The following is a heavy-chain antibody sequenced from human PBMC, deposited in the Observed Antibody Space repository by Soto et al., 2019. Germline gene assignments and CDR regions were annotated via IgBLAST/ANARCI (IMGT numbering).Heavy chain of an antibody. J-gene: IGHJ6*02. V-gene: IGHV3-9*01. CDR2: ISWNSANI. Sequence: EVQLVESGGGLIQPGRSLRLSCAASGFTFNDYVMHWVRQAPGKGLEWASGISWNSANIGYADSVKGRFTISRDNAKKSLYLQMSSLRAEDTALYYCAKDSARRVSFFYGMDVWGQGTTVTVSS. CDR3: AKDSARRVSFFYGMDV. CDR1: GFTFNDYV. D-gene: IGHD6-6*01.